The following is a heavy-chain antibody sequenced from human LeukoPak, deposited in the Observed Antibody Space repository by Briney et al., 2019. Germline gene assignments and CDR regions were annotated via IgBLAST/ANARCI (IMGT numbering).Heavy chain of an antibody. D-gene: IGHD6-13*01. CDR2: TYYRSKWYN. CDR3: ARVGKRMAAAGDYYFYMDV. Sequence: SQTLSLTCAISGDSVSSNIAAWNWIRQSPSRGLEWLGRTYYRSKWYNDYAVSVKSRITISPDTSKNHFSLQLNSVTPEDTAVYYCARVGKRMAAAGDYYFYMDVWGKGTTVTISS. CDR1: GDSVSSNIAA. V-gene: IGHV6-1*01. J-gene: IGHJ6*03.